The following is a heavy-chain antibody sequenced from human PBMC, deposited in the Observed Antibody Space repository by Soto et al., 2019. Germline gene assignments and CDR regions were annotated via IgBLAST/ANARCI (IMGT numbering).Heavy chain of an antibody. D-gene: IGHD3-9*01. CDR3: ARGQYYDILTGYPDFDY. Sequence: ASVKVSCKASGYTFTSYGISWVRQAPGQGFEWMGWISAYNGNTNYAQKLQGRVTMTTDTSTSTAYMELRSLRSDDTAVYYCARGQYYDILTGYPDFDYWGQGTLVTVSS. V-gene: IGHV1-18*01. J-gene: IGHJ4*02. CDR2: ISAYNGNT. CDR1: GYTFTSYG.